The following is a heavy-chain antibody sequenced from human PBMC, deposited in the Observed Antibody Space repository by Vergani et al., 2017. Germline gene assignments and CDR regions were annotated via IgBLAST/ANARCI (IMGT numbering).Heavy chain of an antibody. CDR1: GFSFNSYW. J-gene: IGHJ3*02. CDR3: ARDRGSSWYSNAFDI. V-gene: IGHV3-74*03. D-gene: IGHD6-13*01. CDR2: IKSDGSIT. Sequence: DVHLAESGGGFFQPGGSLRLSCSASGFSFNSYWMHWVRQVPGKGLLWVSRIKSDGSITAYADSVKDRFTISRDNAQNTLYLQMNSLRVEDTGVYYCARDRGSSWYSNAFDIWGQGTMVTVSS.